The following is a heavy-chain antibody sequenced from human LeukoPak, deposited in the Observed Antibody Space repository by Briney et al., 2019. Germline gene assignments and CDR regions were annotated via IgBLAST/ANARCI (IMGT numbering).Heavy chain of an antibody. V-gene: IGHV3-23*01. CDR1: GLTFSNYA. D-gene: IGHD3-16*01. J-gene: IGHJ4*02. Sequence: PGGSLRLSCAASGLTFSNYAMNWVRQTPGKGLEWVSGISASSGSIYYADAVKGRFTISRDNSMNTVYLQMNRLRAEDTAVYYCAKDLWGYFDYWGQGSLVTVSS. CDR2: ISASSGSI. CDR3: AKDLWGYFDY.